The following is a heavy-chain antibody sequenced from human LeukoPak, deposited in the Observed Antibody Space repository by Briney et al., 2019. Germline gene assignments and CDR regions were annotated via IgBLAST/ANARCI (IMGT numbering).Heavy chain of an antibody. D-gene: IGHD6-13*01. J-gene: IGHJ6*04. Sequence: SVKVSCKASGGTFSSYAISWVRQAPGQGLEWMGGIIPIFGTANYAQKFQGRVTITADKSTSTAYMELSSLRSEDTAVYYCARISIAAAGTGEDHYYYGMDVWGKGTTVTVSS. V-gene: IGHV1-69*06. CDR1: GGTFSSYA. CDR3: ARISIAAAGTGEDHYYYGMDV. CDR2: IIPIFGTA.